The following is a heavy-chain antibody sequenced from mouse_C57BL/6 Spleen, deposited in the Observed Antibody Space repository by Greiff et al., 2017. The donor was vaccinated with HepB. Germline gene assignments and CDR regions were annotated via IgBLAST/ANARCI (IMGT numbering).Heavy chain of an antibody. CDR1: GYTFTDYY. Sequence: EVQLQQSGPELVKPGASVKISCKASGYTFTDYYMNWVKQSHGKSLEWIGDINPNNGGTSYNQKFKGKVTLTVDKSSSTAYMELRSLTSEDSAVYYCARHGSPWFAYWGQGTLVTVSA. D-gene: IGHD1-1*01. J-gene: IGHJ3*01. CDR2: INPNNGGT. CDR3: ARHGSPWFAY. V-gene: IGHV1-26*01.